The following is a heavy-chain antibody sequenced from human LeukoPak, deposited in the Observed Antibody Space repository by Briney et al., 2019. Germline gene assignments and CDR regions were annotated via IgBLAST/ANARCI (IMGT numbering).Heavy chain of an antibody. J-gene: IGHJ5*02. CDR2: IYTGDSDT. Sequence: GGSLQISCKGSGCLFTSYWIGWVRQLPGKGLEWMGIIYTGDSDTRYSPSFQGQVTISADKSISTAYLQWSSLKASDTAMYYCARQRADCSGGSCYSGWFDPWGQGTLVTVSS. CDR1: GCLFTSYW. V-gene: IGHV5-51*01. D-gene: IGHD2-15*01. CDR3: ARQRADCSGGSCYSGWFDP.